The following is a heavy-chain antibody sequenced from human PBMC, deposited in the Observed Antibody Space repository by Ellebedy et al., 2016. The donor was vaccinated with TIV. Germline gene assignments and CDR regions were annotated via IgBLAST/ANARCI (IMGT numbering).Heavy chain of an antibody. CDR1: GFTFSSYA. V-gene: IGHV3-30-3*01. J-gene: IGHJ6*03. Sequence: GESLKISXAASGFTFSSYAMHWVRQAPGKGLEWVAVISYDGSNKYYADSVKGRFTISKDNSKNTLYLQMNSLRAEDTAVYYCARGAVEYYYYYMDGWGKGTTVTVSS. CDR3: ARGAVEYYYYYMDG. D-gene: IGHD1-1*01. CDR2: ISYDGSNK.